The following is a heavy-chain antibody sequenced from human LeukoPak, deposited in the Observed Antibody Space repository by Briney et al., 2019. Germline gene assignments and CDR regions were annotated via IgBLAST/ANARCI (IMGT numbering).Heavy chain of an antibody. CDR3: AKRGNPAVGHHYLDV. CDR2: ITLSGGST. D-gene: IGHD2-2*01. CDR1: GFTFSSYD. J-gene: IGHJ6*03. Sequence: GGSLRLSCAASGFTFSSYDMSWVRQAPGKGLEWVSSITLSGGSTFYADSVKGRFTISRDNSKNTLYLQMNSLGAEDTAVYYYAKRGNPAVGHHYLDVWAKGPRSVSP. V-gene: IGHV3-23*01.